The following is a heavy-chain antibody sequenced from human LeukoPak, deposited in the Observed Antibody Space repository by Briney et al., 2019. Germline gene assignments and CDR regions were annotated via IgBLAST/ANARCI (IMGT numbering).Heavy chain of an antibody. CDR2: INHSGHT. J-gene: IGHJ5*02. Sequence: KPSETLSLTCAVYGGSFSGHYWSWIRQPPGKWLEWIGEINHSGHTKYNPSLKSRVTISVDTSKNQFSLKLSSVTAADTAVYYCAGIAVAGTLRSNPWGQGTLVTVSS. CDR1: GGSFSGHY. V-gene: IGHV4-34*01. D-gene: IGHD6-19*01. CDR3: AGIAVAGTLRSNP.